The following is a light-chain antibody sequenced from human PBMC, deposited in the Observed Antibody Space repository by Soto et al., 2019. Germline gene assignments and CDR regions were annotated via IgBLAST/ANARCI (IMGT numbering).Light chain of an antibody. CDR3: QQRESWWT. V-gene: IGKV3-11*01. CDR2: DAS. CDR1: QSVGSS. Sequence: EIVMTQSPATLSLSPGERATLSCRASQSVGSSLAWYQQRPGQAPRLLIYDASNRATGIPARFSGSGSGTDFTLTIRSLEPEDFAVYYCQQRESWWTFGQGTKVEIK. J-gene: IGKJ1*01.